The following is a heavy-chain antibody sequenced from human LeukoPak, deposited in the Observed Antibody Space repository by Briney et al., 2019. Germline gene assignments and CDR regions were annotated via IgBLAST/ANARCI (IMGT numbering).Heavy chain of an antibody. V-gene: IGHV3-30-3*01. CDR1: GFTFSSYA. Sequence: GGSLRLSCAASGFTFSSYAMHWVRQAPGKGLEWVALISYDGSNKYYADSVKGRFTISRDNSKNTLYLQMNSLRAEDTAVYYCARAYCSGGSCYDYWGQGTTVTVSS. CDR2: ISYDGSNK. J-gene: IGHJ4*03. D-gene: IGHD2-15*01. CDR3: ARAYCSGGSCYDY.